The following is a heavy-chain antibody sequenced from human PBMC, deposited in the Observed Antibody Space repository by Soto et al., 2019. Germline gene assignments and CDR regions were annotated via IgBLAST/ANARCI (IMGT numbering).Heavy chain of an antibody. J-gene: IGHJ5*02. CDR1: GGTFSNYA. CDR2: IIPMFATT. D-gene: IGHD1-1*01. V-gene: IGHV1-69*01. Sequence: QVQLVQSGAEVKKPESSVKVSCKASGGTFSNYAFGWVRQAPGQGLEWMGGIIPMFATTSYAQKFQGRVTITADESTSTVYMELSSLRSEDTAVYYCARDHNWNDVGNRFDPWGQGTPVTVSS. CDR3: ARDHNWNDVGNRFDP.